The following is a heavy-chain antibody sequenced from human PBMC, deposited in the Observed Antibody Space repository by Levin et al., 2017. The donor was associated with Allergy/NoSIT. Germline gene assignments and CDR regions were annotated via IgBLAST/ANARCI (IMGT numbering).Heavy chain of an antibody. CDR2: IYYSGST. J-gene: IGHJ5*02. CDR3: AGSPPRHSSGWWGGNWFDP. CDR1: GGPISSSSYY. D-gene: IGHD6-19*01. V-gene: IGHV4-39*01. Sequence: SETLSLTCTVSGGPISSSSYYWGWIRQPPGTGLEWIGSIYYSGSTYYNPSLKSRVTISVDTSKNQFSLKLRAVTAADTAVYYCAGSPPRHSSGWWGGNWFDPWGQGTLVTVSS.